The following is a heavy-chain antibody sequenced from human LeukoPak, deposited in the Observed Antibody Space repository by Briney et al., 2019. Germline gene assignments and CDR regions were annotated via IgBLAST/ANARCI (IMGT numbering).Heavy chain of an antibody. V-gene: IGHV1-3*03. CDR2: INAGNGNT. D-gene: IGHD2-15*01. J-gene: IGHJ3*02. CDR3: ARPRGDTLLDAFDI. Sequence: ASVKVSCKASGYTFTSYAMHWVRQAPGQRLEWMGWINAGNGNTKYSQEFQGRVTMTRDMSTSTVYMELSSLRSEDTAVYYCARPRGDTLLDAFDIWGQGTMVTVSS. CDR1: GYTFTSYA.